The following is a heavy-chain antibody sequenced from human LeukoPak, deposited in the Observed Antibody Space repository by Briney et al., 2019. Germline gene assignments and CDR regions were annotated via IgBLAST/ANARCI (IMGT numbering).Heavy chain of an antibody. V-gene: IGHV4-39*07. CDR1: GGSISSSSYY. CDR3: ARGLNGMDV. Sequence: SETLSLTCTVSGGSISSSSYYWGWIRQPPGKGLEWIGSIYYSGSTYYNPSLKSRVTISVDTSKNQFSLKLSSVTAADTAVYYCARGLNGMDVWGKGTTVTVSS. J-gene: IGHJ6*04. CDR2: IYYSGST.